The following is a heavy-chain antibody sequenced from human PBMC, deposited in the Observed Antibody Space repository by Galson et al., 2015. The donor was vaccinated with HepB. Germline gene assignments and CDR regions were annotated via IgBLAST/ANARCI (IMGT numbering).Heavy chain of an antibody. J-gene: IGHJ3*02. CDR2: IHSYNGNA. CDR3: ARAPALRLDTDDAFDI. CDR1: GYTFASYG. V-gene: IGHV1-18*01. Sequence: SVKVSCKASGYTFASYGIAWVRQAPGQGLEWLGWIHSYNGNANYAQRLQGRVTMTTHTSTNTAYMELRSLRSDDTAVYYCARAPALRLDTDDAFDIWGQGTMVTVSS. D-gene: IGHD3-3*01.